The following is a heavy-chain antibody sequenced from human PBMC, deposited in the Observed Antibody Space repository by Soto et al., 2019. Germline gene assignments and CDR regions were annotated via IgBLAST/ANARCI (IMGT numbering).Heavy chain of an antibody. CDR1: GFTFSSYA. CDR3: ARGLVGYSPSDY. J-gene: IGHJ4*02. CDR2: ISYDGSNK. Sequence: GGSLRLSCAASGFTFSSYAMHWVRQAPGKGLEWVAVISYDGSNKYYADSVKGRFTISRDNSKNTLYLQMNSLRAEDTAVYYCARGLVGYSPSDYWGQGTLVTSPQ. V-gene: IGHV3-30-3*01. D-gene: IGHD1-26*01.